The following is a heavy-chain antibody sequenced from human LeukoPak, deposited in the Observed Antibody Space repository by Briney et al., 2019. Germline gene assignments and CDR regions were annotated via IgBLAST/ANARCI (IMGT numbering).Heavy chain of an antibody. V-gene: IGHV4-59*03. Sequence: PSETLSLTCTVAGGSISNYFWSWIRQPPGKGLEWVGHVFYNGSTNYNPSLKSRVTISRDTSSIRFSLRLSSVTAADTATYYCAGERGFSGYTFDYWGQGIMVTVSS. D-gene: IGHD5-12*01. CDR2: VFYNGST. CDR3: AGERGFSGYTFDY. J-gene: IGHJ4*02. CDR1: GGSISNYF.